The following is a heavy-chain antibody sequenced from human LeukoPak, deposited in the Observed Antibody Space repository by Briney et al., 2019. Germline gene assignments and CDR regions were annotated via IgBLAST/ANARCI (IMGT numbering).Heavy chain of an antibody. J-gene: IGHJ3*02. CDR2: IYYSGST. D-gene: IGHD2-2*01. Sequence: SETLSLTCTVSGGSISSYYWSWIRQPPGKGLEWIGYIYYSGSTNYNPSLKSRVTISVDTSKNQFSLKLSSVTAADTAVYYCARGAVDWGVVVPAATYSSSSGVAFDIWGQGTMVTVSS. V-gene: IGHV4-59*01. CDR1: GGSISSYY. CDR3: ARGAVDWGVVVPAATYSSSSGVAFDI.